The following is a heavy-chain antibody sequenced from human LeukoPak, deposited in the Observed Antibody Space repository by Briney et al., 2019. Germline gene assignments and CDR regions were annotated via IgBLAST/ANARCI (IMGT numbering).Heavy chain of an antibody. CDR2: IIPIFGTA. D-gene: IGHD3-10*01. Sequence: SVKVSCKASGGTFSSYAISWVRQAPGQGLEWMGGIIPIFGTANYAQKFQGRVTITADESTSTAYMELSSLRSDDTAEYYCARDDYYGPYGMDVWGQGTTVTVSS. V-gene: IGHV1-69*13. CDR3: ARDDYYGPYGMDV. J-gene: IGHJ6*02. CDR1: GGTFSSYA.